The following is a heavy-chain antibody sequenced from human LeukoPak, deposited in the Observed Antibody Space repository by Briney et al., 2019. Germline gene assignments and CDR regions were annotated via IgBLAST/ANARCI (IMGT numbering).Heavy chain of an antibody. CDR1: GFTFSSYE. J-gene: IGHJ6*02. CDR2: ISSGSGYK. Sequence: GGSLRLSCAASGFTFSSYEMNWVRQAPGKGLEWVSSISSGSGYKYYADSVKGRFTISRDNAKNSLYLQMNSLRAEDTAVYYCARGREYCGGDCYTYYYHGMDVWGQGTTVTVSS. D-gene: IGHD2-21*02. CDR3: ARGREYCGGDCYTYYYHGMDV. V-gene: IGHV3-21*01.